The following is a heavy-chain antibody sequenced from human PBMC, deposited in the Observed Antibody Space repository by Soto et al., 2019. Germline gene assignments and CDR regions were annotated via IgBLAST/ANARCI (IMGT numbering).Heavy chain of an antibody. CDR1: GFTFSDYY. Sequence: QVQLVESGGGLVKPGGSLRLSCAASGFTFSDYYMSWIRQAPGKGLEWVSYISSSGSTIYDADSVKGRFTISRDNAKNSLYMQMNSLSAEDTAVYYCARDIMITFGGVIVTGGFDYWGQGTLVTVSS. CDR3: ARDIMITFGGVIVTGGFDY. V-gene: IGHV3-11*01. J-gene: IGHJ4*02. D-gene: IGHD3-16*02. CDR2: ISSSGSTI.